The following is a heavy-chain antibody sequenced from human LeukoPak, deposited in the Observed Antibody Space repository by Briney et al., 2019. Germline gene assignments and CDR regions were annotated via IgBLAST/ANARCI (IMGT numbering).Heavy chain of an antibody. J-gene: IGHJ4*02. V-gene: IGHV3-30*03. CDR1: GFTFSSYG. CDR3: ARDLSSGHPGGFDY. D-gene: IGHD3-3*01. CDR2: ISYDGSNK. Sequence: PGRSLRLSCAASGFTFSSYGMHWVRQAPGKGLEWVAVISYDGSNKYYADSVKGRFTISRDNAKNSVYLQMNSLTVEDTAVYFCARDLSSGHPGGFDYWGQGALVTVSS.